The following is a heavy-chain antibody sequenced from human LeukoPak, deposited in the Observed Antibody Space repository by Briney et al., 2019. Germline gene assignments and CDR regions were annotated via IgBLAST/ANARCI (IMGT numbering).Heavy chain of an antibody. CDR2: IRSKTYGEES. V-gene: IGHV3-49*04. CDR1: GFTFADSG. J-gene: IGHJ4*02. D-gene: IGHD3-3*02. Sequence: GGSLRLSCTGSGFTFADSGINWVRQAPGKGLEWVGFIRSKTYGEESEYAASVKGTFTISRDDSRIFPYLHMHSLETKATSVLYCTRAPNSHFWLDCWGQGNLVTVSS. CDR3: TRAPNSHFWLDC.